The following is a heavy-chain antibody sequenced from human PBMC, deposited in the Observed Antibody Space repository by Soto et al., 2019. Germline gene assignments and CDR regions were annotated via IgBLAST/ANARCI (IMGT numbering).Heavy chain of an antibody. D-gene: IGHD5-12*01. CDR3: ARDVDRTSHLNWFDP. V-gene: IGHV3-33*01. CDR2: IWYDGTTK. Sequence: QVQLVESGGGVVQPGRSLRLSCEVSGFSLSGYGMHWVRQAPGKGLEWVAVIWYDGTTKNYADSVKGRFTISRDSSKNTVYLQMDSPKVEDTAVYYCARDVDRTSHLNWFDPWGQGVMVTVSS. CDR1: GFSLSGYG. J-gene: IGHJ5*02.